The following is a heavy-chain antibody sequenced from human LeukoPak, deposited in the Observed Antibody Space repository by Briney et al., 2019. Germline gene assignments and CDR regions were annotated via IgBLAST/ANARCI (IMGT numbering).Heavy chain of an antibody. Sequence: GESLKISCKGSGYSFTSYWIGWVRQMPGKGLEWMGIIYPGDSDTRYSPSFQGQVTISADKSISTAYLQWSSLKASDTAMYYCAGQGDYGDQGYYYYGMDVWGQGTTVTVSS. J-gene: IGHJ6*02. D-gene: IGHD4-17*01. V-gene: IGHV5-51*01. CDR3: AGQGDYGDQGYYYYGMDV. CDR2: IYPGDSDT. CDR1: GYSFTSYW.